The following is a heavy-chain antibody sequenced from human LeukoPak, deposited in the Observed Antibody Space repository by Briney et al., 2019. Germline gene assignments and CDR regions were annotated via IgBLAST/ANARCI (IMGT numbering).Heavy chain of an antibody. CDR3: ASGVGIAAAGYYFDY. V-gene: IGHV3-30-3*01. D-gene: IGHD6-13*01. Sequence: PGGSLRLSCAASGFTFSSYAMHWVRQAPGEGLEWVAVISYDGSNKYYADSVKGRSTISRDNSKNTLYLQMNSLRAEDTAVYYCASGVGIAAAGYYFDYWGQGTLVTVSS. CDR1: GFTFSSYA. J-gene: IGHJ4*02. CDR2: ISYDGSNK.